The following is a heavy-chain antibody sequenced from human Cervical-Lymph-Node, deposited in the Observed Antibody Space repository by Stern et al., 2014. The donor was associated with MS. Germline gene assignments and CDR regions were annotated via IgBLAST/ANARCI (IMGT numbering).Heavy chain of an antibody. V-gene: IGHV5-51*01. D-gene: IGHD1-26*01. CDR3: ARGREYAYTTLDF. CDR2: MHPGDSDT. Sequence: VQLVQSGAEVRKPGESLKISCKGSGYTFTDYWIAWVRHMPAKGLEWMGIMHPGDSDTRYSPSFQGQVTISADKSINTVFLQWRSLKSSDTALYFCARGREYAYTTLDFWGQGTPVIVSS. CDR1: GYTFTDYW. J-gene: IGHJ4*02.